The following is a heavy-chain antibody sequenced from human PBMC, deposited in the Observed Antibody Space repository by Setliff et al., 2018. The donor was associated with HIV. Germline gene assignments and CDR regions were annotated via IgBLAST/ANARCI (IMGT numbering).Heavy chain of an antibody. CDR3: AGFPLSSSWYFY. V-gene: IGHV4-39*01. CDR1: GGSISSSGYY. D-gene: IGHD6-13*01. J-gene: IGHJ4*02. Sequence: SETLSLTCTVSGGSISSSGYYWGWIRQPPGKGLEWIGTIHYSGSTYYNPSLKSRVTISVDTSKNQFSLKLSSVTAADTAVYYCAGFPLSSSWYFYWGQGTLVTVSS. CDR2: IHYSGST.